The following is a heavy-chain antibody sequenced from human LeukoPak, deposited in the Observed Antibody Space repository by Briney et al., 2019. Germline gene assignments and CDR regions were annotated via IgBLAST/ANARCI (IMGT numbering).Heavy chain of an antibody. Sequence: GGYLRLSCVASEFTCSSYWMSWVRPAPGRGLEWVANIKQDGREIYYVDSVKGRLTISRDNAKKSLYLQMNSLRAEDTAVYYCARSYSRFDYWGQGTLVTVSS. CDR1: EFTCSSYW. D-gene: IGHD6-13*01. CDR3: ARSYSRFDY. J-gene: IGHJ4*02. V-gene: IGHV3-7*01. CDR2: IKQDGREI.